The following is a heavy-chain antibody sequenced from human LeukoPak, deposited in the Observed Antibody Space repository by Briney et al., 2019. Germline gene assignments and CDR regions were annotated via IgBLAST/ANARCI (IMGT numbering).Heavy chain of an antibody. CDR1: GYSISSGYY. CDR3: ARVQRGYSGRTTPQNNWFDP. D-gene: IGHD5-12*01. V-gene: IGHV4-38-2*02. Sequence: SETLSLTCTVSGYSISSGYYWGWIRQPPGKGLEWIGSIYHSWSTYYNPSLRSRVTISVDTSKNQFSLKLSSVTAADTAVYYCARVQRGYSGRTTPQNNWFDPWGQGTLVTVSS. J-gene: IGHJ5*02. CDR2: IYHSWST.